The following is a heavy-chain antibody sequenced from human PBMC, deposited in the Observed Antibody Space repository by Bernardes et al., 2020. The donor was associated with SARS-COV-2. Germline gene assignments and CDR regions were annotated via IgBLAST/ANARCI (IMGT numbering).Heavy chain of an antibody. CDR2: LSSGGGST. V-gene: IGHV3-23*01. Sequence: GGSLRLSCAASGFTFSSGPMTWVRRAPGKGLEWVSALSSGGGSTWSADSVKGRFTISRDNSKNTLYLQMNSLRAEDTAVYYCARILDSTGYYYYFDYWGQGALVIVSS. D-gene: IGHD3-22*01. J-gene: IGHJ4*02. CDR3: ARILDSTGYYYYFDY. CDR1: GFTFSSGP.